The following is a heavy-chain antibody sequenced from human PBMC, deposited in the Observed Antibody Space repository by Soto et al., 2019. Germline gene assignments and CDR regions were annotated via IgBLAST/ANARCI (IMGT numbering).Heavy chain of an antibody. J-gene: IGHJ6*02. Sequence: TLSLTCPVSGGSISSGGYYGSWIRQHPGKGLEWIGYIYYSGSTYYNPSLKSRVTISVDTSKNQFSLKLSSVTAADTAVYYCARERRYGPATYYYYGMDVWGQGTKVTVSS. CDR1: GGSISSGGYY. CDR3: ARERRYGPATYYYYGMDV. V-gene: IGHV4-31*03. D-gene: IGHD4-17*01. CDR2: IYYSGST.